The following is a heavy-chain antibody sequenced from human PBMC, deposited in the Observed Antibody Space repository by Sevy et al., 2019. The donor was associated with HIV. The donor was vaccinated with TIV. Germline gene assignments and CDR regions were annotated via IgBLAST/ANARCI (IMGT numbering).Heavy chain of an antibody. D-gene: IGHD3-16*01. CDR3: AKTFAIFGVLMSPDFDP. V-gene: IGHV3-33*06. Sequence: GGSLRLSCAASGFTFSNYGMHWVRQAPGKGLEWVAVIWYDGSYKYYADSVKGRFTISRDNTKSTLYLHMNSLRAEDTALYYCAKTFAIFGVLMSPDFDPWGQGTLVTVSS. CDR1: GFTFSNYG. J-gene: IGHJ5*02. CDR2: IWYDGSYK.